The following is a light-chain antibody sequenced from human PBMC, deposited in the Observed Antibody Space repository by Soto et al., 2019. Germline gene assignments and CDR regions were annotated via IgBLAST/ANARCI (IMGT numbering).Light chain of an antibody. V-gene: IGKV1-5*03. J-gene: IGKJ1*01. Sequence: IRMTQSPSTQSASIGDRVTITCRASQSMGNWLAWYQQKPGRAPKFLMYEASSLESGVPSRFSGSGSGTEFTLTISGLQPDDFATYYCQQYKSYPWTFGQGTKVEIK. CDR3: QQYKSYPWT. CDR1: QSMGNW. CDR2: EAS.